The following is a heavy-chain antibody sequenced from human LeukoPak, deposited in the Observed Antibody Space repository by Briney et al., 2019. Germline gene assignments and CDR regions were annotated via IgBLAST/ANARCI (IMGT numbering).Heavy chain of an antibody. Sequence: GGSLRLSCAASGFTVSGTHMSWVRQAPGKGLEWVSAMYTGGTTYYADSVTGRFPVSRDTSRNTLFLHMDGLRAEDTAVYYCAKDEVTSGGGLASWGQGTLVIVSS. D-gene: IGHD2-21*02. CDR2: MYTGGTT. CDR3: AKDEVTSGGGLAS. V-gene: IGHV3-53*01. CDR1: GFTVSGTH. J-gene: IGHJ5*01.